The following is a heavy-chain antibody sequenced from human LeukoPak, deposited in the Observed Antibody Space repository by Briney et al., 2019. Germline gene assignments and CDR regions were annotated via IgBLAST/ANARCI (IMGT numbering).Heavy chain of an antibody. CDR2: INHSGST. J-gene: IGHJ4*02. CDR1: GGSFSGYY. CDR3: ARGIVVVPAAILSYFDY. V-gene: IGHV4-34*01. Sequence: PSETLSLTCAVYGGSFSGYYWSWIRQPPGKGLEWIGEINHSGSTNYNPSLKSRVTISVDTSKNQFSLKLSSVTAADTAVYYCARGIVVVPAAILSYFDYWGQGTLVTVSS. D-gene: IGHD2-2*02.